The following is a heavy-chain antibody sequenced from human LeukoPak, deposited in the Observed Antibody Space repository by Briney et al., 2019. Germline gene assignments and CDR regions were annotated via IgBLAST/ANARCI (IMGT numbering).Heavy chain of an antibody. J-gene: IGHJ3*02. D-gene: IGHD7-27*01. V-gene: IGHV1-24*01. CDR1: GYTLTELS. Sequence: ASVKVSCKVSGYTLTELSMHWVRQAPGKGLEWMGGFDPGDGETIYAKKFQGRVTMTEDTSTDTDYMELSSLRSEDTAVYYCATPFPWGAYAFDIWGQGTMVTVS. CDR3: ATPFPWGAYAFDI. CDR2: FDPGDGET.